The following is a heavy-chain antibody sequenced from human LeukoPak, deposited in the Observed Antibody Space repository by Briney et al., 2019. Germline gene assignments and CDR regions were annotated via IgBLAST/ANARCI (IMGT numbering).Heavy chain of an antibody. CDR1: GYTFISYD. CDR2: MNPNSGNT. J-gene: IGHJ4*02. D-gene: IGHD4-17*01. Sequence: GASVKVSCKASGYTFISYDINWVRQVTGQGLEWMGWMNPNSGNTGYAQKFQGRVTMTTDTSTSTAYMELRSLRSDDTAVYYCAREDGADGANYDYWGQGTLATVSS. V-gene: IGHV1-8*02. CDR3: AREDGADGANYDY.